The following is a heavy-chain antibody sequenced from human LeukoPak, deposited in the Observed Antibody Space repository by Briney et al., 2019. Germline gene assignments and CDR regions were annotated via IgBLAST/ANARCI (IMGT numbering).Heavy chain of an antibody. V-gene: IGHV1-2*02. CDR1: GYTFTSYY. CDR3: ARATVGATGWLDP. D-gene: IGHD1-26*01. Sequence: ASVKVSCKTSGYTFTSYYMHWVRQAPGQGLEWMGWVNPTSGGTNYAQKFQGRVTMTRDTSISTAYMELSRLRSDDTAVYYCARATVGATGWLDPWGQGTLVTVSS. CDR2: VNPTSGGT. J-gene: IGHJ5*02.